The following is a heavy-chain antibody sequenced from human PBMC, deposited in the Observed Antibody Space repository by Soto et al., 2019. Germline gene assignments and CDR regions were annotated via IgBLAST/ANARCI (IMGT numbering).Heavy chain of an antibody. J-gene: IGHJ6*02. Sequence: ASVKVSCKASGYTFTGYYMHWVRQAPGQGLEWMGWINPNSGGTNYAQKFQGWVTTTRDTSISTAYMELSRLRSDDTAVYYCARFSAGYSSGWSWNYYYGMDVWGQGTTVTVSS. CDR3: ARFSAGYSSGWSWNYYYGMDV. D-gene: IGHD6-19*01. CDR2: INPNSGGT. CDR1: GYTFTGYY. V-gene: IGHV1-2*04.